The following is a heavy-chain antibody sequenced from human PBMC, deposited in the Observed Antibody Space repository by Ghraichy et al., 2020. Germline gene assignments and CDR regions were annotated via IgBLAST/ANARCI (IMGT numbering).Heavy chain of an antibody. CDR1: GGSISSGGYY. D-gene: IGHD6-13*01. J-gene: IGHJ2*01. Sequence: SETLSLTCTVSGGSISSGGYYWSWIRQHPGKGLEWIGYIYYSGSTYYNPSLKSRVTISVDTSKNQFSLKLSSVTAVDTAVYYCARVAAGMNYWYFDLWGRGTLVTVSS. V-gene: IGHV4-31*03. CDR2: IYYSGST. CDR3: ARVAAGMNYWYFDL.